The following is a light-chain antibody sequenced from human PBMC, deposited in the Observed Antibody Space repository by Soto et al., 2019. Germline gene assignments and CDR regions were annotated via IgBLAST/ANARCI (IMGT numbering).Light chain of an antibody. J-gene: IGKJ4*01. V-gene: IGKV3D-20*02. CDR2: GAS. CDR1: QSVSSSY. Sequence: EIVLTKAPGTLSLSPGERATLSCRASQSVSSSYLAWYQQKPGQAPRLLIYGASSRATGIPDRFSGSGPGTDFTLTIISLEPEDFAVYYCQHRSNWLAFGGGTKVDIK. CDR3: QHRSNWLA.